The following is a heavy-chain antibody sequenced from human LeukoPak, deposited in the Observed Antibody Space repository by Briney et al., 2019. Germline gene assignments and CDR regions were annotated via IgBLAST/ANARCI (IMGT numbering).Heavy chain of an antibody. CDR1: GYSFTSYW. CDR3: ARRGYYLPPPPNLYYYYYMDV. V-gene: IGHV5-51*01. CDR2: IYPGDPDT. J-gene: IGHJ6*03. Sequence: GESLKISCKGYGYSFTSYWIGWVRQMPGKGLEWMGIIYPGDPDTRYSPSFQGQVTISADKSISTAYLQWSSLKASDTAMYYCARRGYYLPPPPNLYYYYYMDVWGKGTTVTVSS. D-gene: IGHD2/OR15-2a*01.